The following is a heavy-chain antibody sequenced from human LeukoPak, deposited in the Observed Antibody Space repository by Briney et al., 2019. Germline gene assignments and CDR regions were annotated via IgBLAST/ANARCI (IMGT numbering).Heavy chain of an antibody. CDR1: GFTFSRYE. Sequence: GGSLRLSCAGSGFTFSRYEVNWVRQAPGKGLEWVSYISSSGSTIYHADSVKGRFTITRDNAKNSLYLQMNSLRAEDTAVYYCARLRTTVTTGVDYWGQGTLVTVSS. CDR3: ARLRTTVTTGVDY. CDR2: ISSSGSTI. D-gene: IGHD4-17*01. V-gene: IGHV3-48*03. J-gene: IGHJ4*02.